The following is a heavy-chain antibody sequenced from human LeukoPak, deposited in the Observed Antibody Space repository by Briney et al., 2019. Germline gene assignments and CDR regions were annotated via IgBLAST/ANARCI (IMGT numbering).Heavy chain of an antibody. CDR1: GFTFSSYA. D-gene: IGHD1-14*01. CDR3: ARDREPWLPGTYAFDI. CDR2: INDNGAGT. Sequence: GGSLRLSCAASGFTFSSYAMSWVRQAPGKGLKWVSTINDNGAGTYYAGSVKGRFTISRGNSYNTVSLRMNSLRAEDTAVYYCARDREPWLPGTYAFDIWGQGTMVTVSS. J-gene: IGHJ3*02. V-gene: IGHV3-23*01.